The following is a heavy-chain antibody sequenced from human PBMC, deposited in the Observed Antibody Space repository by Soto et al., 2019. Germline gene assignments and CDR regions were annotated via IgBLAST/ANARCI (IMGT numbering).Heavy chain of an antibody. CDR2: IYRGGST. CDR3: ARVGYYGSGSYDY. V-gene: IGHV3-66*01. Sequence: EVQLVESGGGLVQPGGSLRLSCAASGFTVSSNYMSWVRQAPGKGLEWVSVIYRGGSTYYADSVKGRFTISRDNSKNTLSLQTNRLRAEDTAVYSCARVGYYGSGSYDYWGQGTLVTVSS. D-gene: IGHD3-10*01. J-gene: IGHJ4*02. CDR1: GFTVSSNY.